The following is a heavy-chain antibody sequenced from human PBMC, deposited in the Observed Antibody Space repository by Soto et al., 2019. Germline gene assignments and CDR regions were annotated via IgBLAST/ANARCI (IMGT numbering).Heavy chain of an antibody. CDR1: GYTFTGYY. J-gene: IGHJ4*02. D-gene: IGHD3-10*01. V-gene: IGHV1-2*04. Sequence: GASVKVSCKASGYTFTGYYMHWVRQAPGQGLEWMGWINPNSGGTNYAQKFQGWVTMTRDTSISTAYMELSRLRSDDTAVYYCARSLAVRGVIVYYFDEWGQGTLVTVSS. CDR2: INPNSGGT. CDR3: ARSLAVRGVIVYYFDE.